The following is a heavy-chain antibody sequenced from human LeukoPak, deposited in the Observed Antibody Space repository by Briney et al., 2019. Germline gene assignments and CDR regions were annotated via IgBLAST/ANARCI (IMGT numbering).Heavy chain of an antibody. CDR1: GGSISSSSYY. J-gene: IGHJ5*02. V-gene: IGHV4-39*07. Sequence: SETLSLTCTVSGGSISSSSYYWGWIRQPPGKGLEWIGSIYYSGSTYYNPSLKSRVTISVDTSKNQFSLKLTSVTAADTAVYYCARDRDGNNWFDPWGQGTLVTVSS. CDR2: IYYSGST. CDR3: ARDRDGNNWFDP. D-gene: IGHD5-24*01.